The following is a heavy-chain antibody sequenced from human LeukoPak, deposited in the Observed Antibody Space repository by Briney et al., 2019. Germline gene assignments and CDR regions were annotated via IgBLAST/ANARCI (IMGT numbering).Heavy chain of an antibody. CDR2: MNPNSGNT. CDR1: GYTFNSYD. V-gene: IGHV1-8*01. D-gene: IGHD3-22*01. CDR3: AVALDSSGYSPMAYYYYGMDV. Sequence: GASVTVSCTASGYTFNSYDMNWVRQAPGKGLEWVGGMNPNSGNTGYAETVKGRVTITRNTSISTAYMDLPSLTSEDSAVYYCAVALDSSGYSPMAYYYYGMDVWVQGTTLTVSS. J-gene: IGHJ6*02.